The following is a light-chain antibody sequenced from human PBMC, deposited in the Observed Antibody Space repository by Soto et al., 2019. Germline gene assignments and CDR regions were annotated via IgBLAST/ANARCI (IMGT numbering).Light chain of an antibody. V-gene: IGKV1-39*01. CDR1: QSISSY. CDR3: QQSYSTPRT. CDR2: AAS. J-gene: IGKJ1*01. Sequence: DIQMTQSLSSLSASVGDRVTITCRASQSISSYLNWYQQKPGKAPKLLIYAASSLQSGVPSRFSGSGSGTDFTLTISSLQPEDFATYYCQQSYSTPRTFGQGTKV.